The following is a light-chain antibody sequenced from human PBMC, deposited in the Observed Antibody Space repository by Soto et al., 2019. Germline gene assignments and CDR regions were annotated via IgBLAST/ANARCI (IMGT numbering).Light chain of an antibody. Sequence: IHLSQSPSSRPAPLADRATITSRASQGISSYLGWYQQKPGKAPNLLIYAASTLQSGVPSRFSGGGSGTDFTLTISSLQPEDFATYYCQQVYVYPSTFGGGTKVDIK. V-gene: IGKV1-9*01. CDR1: QGISSY. CDR2: AAS. J-gene: IGKJ4*01. CDR3: QQVYVYPST.